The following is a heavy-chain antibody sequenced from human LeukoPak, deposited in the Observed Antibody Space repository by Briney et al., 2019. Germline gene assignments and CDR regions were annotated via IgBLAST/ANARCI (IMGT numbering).Heavy chain of an antibody. CDR1: GFTFSSYW. D-gene: IGHD3-9*01. Sequence: GGSLRLSCAASGFTFSSYWMHWVRQAPGKGLVWVSRISGDVTTTTYADSVKGRFTISRDNAKNTLYLQMNSLRAEDTAVYYCARVPGAGYYKFDYWGRGTLVTVSS. J-gene: IGHJ4*02. CDR2: ISGDVTTT. V-gene: IGHV3-74*01. CDR3: ARVPGAGYYKFDY.